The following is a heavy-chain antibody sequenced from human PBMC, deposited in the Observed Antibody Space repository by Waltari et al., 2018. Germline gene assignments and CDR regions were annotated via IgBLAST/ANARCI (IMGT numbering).Heavy chain of an antibody. Sequence: EVQLVESGGGLVQPGGSLRLPCVASGFTFTSYGLFWVRQAPGRGLVCVSHINSAGSTTTYADSVKGRFTISRDNAKNTLYLQMVSLRAEDTAVYYCARDPERGDGYVLDFWGQGTLVTVSS. J-gene: IGHJ4*02. CDR2: INSAGSTT. V-gene: IGHV3-74*01. CDR3: ARDPERGDGYVLDF. CDR1: GFTFTSYG. D-gene: IGHD5-12*01.